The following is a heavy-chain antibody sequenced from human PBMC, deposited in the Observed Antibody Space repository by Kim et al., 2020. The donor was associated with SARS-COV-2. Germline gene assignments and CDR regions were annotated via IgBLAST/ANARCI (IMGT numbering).Heavy chain of an antibody. D-gene: IGHD3-16*01. CDR2: INWNGGST. CDR3: VRFQLGKTLPAKVGYYDNGMDV. J-gene: IGHJ6*02. Sequence: GGSLRLSCAASGFTFEDHGMTWVRQLPGKGLEWVAGINWNGGSTGYTDSVKGRFIISRDNVNKSLHLQMNRLRVEDTALYYCVRFQLGKTLPAKVGYYDNGMDVWGQGTMVTVSS. CDR1: GFTFEDHG. V-gene: IGHV3-20*04.